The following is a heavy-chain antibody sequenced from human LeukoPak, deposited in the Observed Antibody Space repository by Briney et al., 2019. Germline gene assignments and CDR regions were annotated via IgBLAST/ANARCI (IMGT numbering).Heavy chain of an antibody. CDR2: INHSGST. CDR3: TRRDIHYSSAYYYDSSGYYRA. J-gene: IGHJ4*02. CDR1: GGSFSGYY. V-gene: IGHV4-34*01. Sequence: SETLSLTCAVSGGSFSGYYWCWIRQPPGKGLEWIGEINHSGSTNYNPSLKSRVTISVDTSKNQFSLKLSSVTAADTTVYYCTRRDIHYSSAYYYDSSGYYRAWGQGTLVTVSS. D-gene: IGHD3-22*01.